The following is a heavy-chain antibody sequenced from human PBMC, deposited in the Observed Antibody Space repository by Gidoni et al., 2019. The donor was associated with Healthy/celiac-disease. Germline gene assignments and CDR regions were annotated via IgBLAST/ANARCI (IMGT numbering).Heavy chain of an antibody. J-gene: IGHJ6*02. D-gene: IGHD4-4*01. V-gene: IGHV3-33*01. CDR1: GFTFSSSG. CDR3: AREDYSNSEGYYYYGMDV. Sequence: QVQLVESGGGVVQPGRSLILSCAASGFTFSSSGMHWVRQAPGKGLEWVAVIWYDGSNKYYADSVKGRFTISRDNSKNTLYLQMNSLRAEDTAVYYCAREDYSNSEGYYYYGMDVWGQGTTVTVSS. CDR2: IWYDGSNK.